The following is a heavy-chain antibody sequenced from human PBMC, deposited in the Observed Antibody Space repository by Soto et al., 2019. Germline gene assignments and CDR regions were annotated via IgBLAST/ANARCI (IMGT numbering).Heavy chain of an antibody. CDR2: INAGNGST. V-gene: IGHV1-3*01. Sequence: GASVKVSCKASGYTFTSYAMHWVRQAPGQRLEWMGWINAGNGSTKYSQKFQGRVTITRDTSASTAYMELSSLRSEDTAVYYCAREYSSSPYNWFDPWGQGTLVTVSS. CDR3: AREYSSSPYNWFDP. CDR1: GYTFTSYA. J-gene: IGHJ5*02. D-gene: IGHD6-13*01.